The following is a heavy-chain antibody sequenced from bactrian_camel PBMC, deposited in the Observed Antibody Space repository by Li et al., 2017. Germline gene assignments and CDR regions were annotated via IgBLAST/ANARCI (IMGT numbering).Heavy chain of an antibody. J-gene: IGHJ4*01. CDR1: GWTHSINC. CDR2: VGSGDTI. Sequence: HVQLVESGGGSVQAGGSLKLSCVASGWTHSINCMGWFRQEAGKEREMIAFVGSGDTISYAASVKGRFTISEDDAQNTLILEMSSLKPEDTAVYYCAADAMWSLRFDASRYHFWGQGTQVTVS. V-gene: IGHV3S53*01. D-gene: IGHD2*01. CDR3: AADAMWSLRFDASRYHF.